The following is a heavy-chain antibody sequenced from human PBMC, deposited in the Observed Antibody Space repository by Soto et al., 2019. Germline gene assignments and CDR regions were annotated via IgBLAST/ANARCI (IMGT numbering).Heavy chain of an antibody. Sequence: GASVKVSCKASGYTFTSYAMHWVRQAPGQRLEWMGWINAGGGATYYTDSVKGRFTISRDSSKNTLFLQMNNLRAEDTAVYYCSHWGFSWGLGTLVTVSS. CDR2: INAGGGAT. V-gene: IGHV1-3*01. D-gene: IGHD7-27*01. CDR3: SHWGFS. CDR1: GYTFTSYA. J-gene: IGHJ5*02.